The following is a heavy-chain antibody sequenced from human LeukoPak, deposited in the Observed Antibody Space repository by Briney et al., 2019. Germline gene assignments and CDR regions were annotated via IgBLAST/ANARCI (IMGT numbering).Heavy chain of an antibody. D-gene: IGHD2-2*01. V-gene: IGHV1-3*01. Sequence: ASVKVSCKASGYTFTSYAMHWVRQAPGQRLEWMGWINAGNGNTKYSQKFQGRVTITRDTSASTAYMELSSLRSEDTAVYYCARVAGGRPTWDIVVVPAAPDYWGQGTLVTVSS. CDR2: INAGNGNT. J-gene: IGHJ4*02. CDR3: ARVAGGRPTWDIVVVPAAPDY. CDR1: GYTFTSYA.